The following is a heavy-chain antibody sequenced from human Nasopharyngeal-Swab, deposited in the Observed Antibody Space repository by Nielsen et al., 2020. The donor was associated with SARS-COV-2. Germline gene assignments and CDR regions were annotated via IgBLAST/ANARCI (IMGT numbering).Heavy chain of an antibody. D-gene: IGHD3-10*01. Sequence: SETLSLTCTVSGGSISSGYYYWSWILQPPGKGLELIGYIYYSGSTYYNPSLKSRVTISVDTSKNQFSLKLSSVTAADTAVYYCAREGDGGSGSYLGYYYYYYMDVWGKGTTVTVSS. CDR2: IYYSGST. J-gene: IGHJ6*03. V-gene: IGHV4-30-4*01. CDR1: GGSISSGYYY. CDR3: AREGDGGSGSYLGYYYYYYMDV.